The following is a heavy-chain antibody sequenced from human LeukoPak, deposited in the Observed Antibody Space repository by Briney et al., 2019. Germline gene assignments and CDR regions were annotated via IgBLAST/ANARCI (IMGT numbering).Heavy chain of an antibody. D-gene: IGHD2-2*01. J-gene: IGHJ4*02. CDR1: GFTFSSYA. CDR2: ISYDGSNK. V-gene: IGHV3-30-3*01. Sequence: GGSLRLSCAASGFTFSSYAMHWVRQAPGKGLEWVAVISYDGSNKYYADSVKGRSTISRDNSKNTLYLQMNSLRAEDTAVYYCARSYCSSTSCYLFDNWGQGTLVTVSS. CDR3: ARSYCSSTSCYLFDN.